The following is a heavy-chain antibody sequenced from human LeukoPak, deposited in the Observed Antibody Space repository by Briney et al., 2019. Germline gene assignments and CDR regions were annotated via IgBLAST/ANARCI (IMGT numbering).Heavy chain of an antibody. CDR1: GGSIINHY. D-gene: IGHD6-19*01. V-gene: IGHV4-4*07. CDR3: ARDVRYASGWSSPES. J-gene: IGHJ5*02. Sequence: PSETLSLTCTVSGGSIINHYWSWIRQPAGKGLEWIGRIYSSGSANYSPSLKSRVSMSIDTSNNHFSLNLTSVTAADTALYFCARDVRYASGWSSPESWAKGTLVTVSS. CDR2: IYSSGSA.